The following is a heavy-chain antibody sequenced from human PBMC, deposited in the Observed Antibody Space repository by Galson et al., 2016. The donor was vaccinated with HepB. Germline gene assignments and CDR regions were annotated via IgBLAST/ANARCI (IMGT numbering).Heavy chain of an antibody. CDR1: GDSITNSNYI. CDR3: VRSPHPSVRQYHGLDV. CDR2: ISHSGGT. Sequence: SETLSLTCSVSGDSITNSNYIWGWLRQLPGKGLQWIGGISHSGGTHYSPSFTSRVTMSVDTSKSLFSLRLPSVTAADTGVYFCVRSPHPSVRQYHGLDVWGQGTTVIVSS. D-gene: IGHD3-10*01. V-gene: IGHV4-39*02. J-gene: IGHJ6*02.